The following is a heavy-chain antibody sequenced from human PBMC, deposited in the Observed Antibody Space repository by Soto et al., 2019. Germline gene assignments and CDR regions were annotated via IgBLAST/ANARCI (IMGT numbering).Heavy chain of an antibody. CDR1: AFIFSSYS. CDR2: MDSGGNTI. Sequence: GGSLRLSCAASAFIFSSYSMNWVRQAPGKGLEWVSHMDSGGNTIYYADSVKGRFTISRDNAKNSLFLHMNSLRAEDTAVYFCARGIDIDVWGKGTTVTVSS. CDR3: ARGIDIDV. D-gene: IGHD2-15*01. V-gene: IGHV3-48*01. J-gene: IGHJ6*03.